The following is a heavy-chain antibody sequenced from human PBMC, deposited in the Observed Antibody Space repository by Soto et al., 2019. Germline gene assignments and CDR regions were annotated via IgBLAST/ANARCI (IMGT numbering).Heavy chain of an antibody. CDR3: ARGRMVRGVIRNYYYYYMDV. CDR2: INHSGST. Sequence: QVQLQQWGAGLLKPSETLSLTCAVYGGSFSGYYWSWIRQPPGKWLEWIGEINHSGSTNYNPSLKSRVTISVDTSKNQFSLKLSSVTAADTAVYYCARGRMVRGVIRNYYYYYMDVWGKGTTVTVSS. CDR1: GGSFSGYY. D-gene: IGHD3-10*01. J-gene: IGHJ6*03. V-gene: IGHV4-34*01.